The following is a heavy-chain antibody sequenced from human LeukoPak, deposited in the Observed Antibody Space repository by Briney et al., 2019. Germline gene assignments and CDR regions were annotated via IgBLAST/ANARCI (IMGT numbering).Heavy chain of an antibody. J-gene: IGHJ3*02. V-gene: IGHV3-9*01. CDR1: GFTFDDYA. CDR2: ISWNSGSI. CDR3: AKALRNSGAFDI. D-gene: IGHD1-7*01. Sequence: PGGSLRLSCSASGFTFDDYAMHWVRQAPGKGLEWVSGISWNSGSIGYADSVKGRFTISRDNAKNSLYLQMNSLRAEDTALYYCAKALRNSGAFDIWGQGTMVTVSS.